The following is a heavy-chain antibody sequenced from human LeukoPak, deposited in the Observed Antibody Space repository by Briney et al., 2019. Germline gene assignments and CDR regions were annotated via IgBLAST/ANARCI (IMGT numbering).Heavy chain of an antibody. V-gene: IGHV3-20*04. CDR2: INWNGDST. D-gene: IGHD3-22*01. CDR1: GFTFSDYN. CDR3: ARPAPYDSSSFDY. Sequence: GGSLRLSCAASGFTFSDYNMNWVRQAPGKGLEWVSGINWNGDSTGYADSVKGRFTISRDNAKNSLYLQMNSLRAEDTALYYCARPAPYDSSSFDYWGQGTLVTVSS. J-gene: IGHJ4*02.